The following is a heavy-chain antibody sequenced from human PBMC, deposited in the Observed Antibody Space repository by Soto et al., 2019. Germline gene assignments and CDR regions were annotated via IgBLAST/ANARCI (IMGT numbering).Heavy chain of an antibody. J-gene: IGHJ6*02. CDR3: GGGLIAEISHYYYGMDV. V-gene: IGHV1-69*13. Sequence: SVKVSCKASGGTFSSYAISWVRQAPGQGLEWMGGIIPIFGTANYAQKFQGRVTITADESTSTAYMELSSLRSEDTAVYYCGGGLIAEISHYYYGMDVWGQGTTVTVYS. CDR2: IIPIFGTA. D-gene: IGHD6-13*01. CDR1: GGTFSSYA.